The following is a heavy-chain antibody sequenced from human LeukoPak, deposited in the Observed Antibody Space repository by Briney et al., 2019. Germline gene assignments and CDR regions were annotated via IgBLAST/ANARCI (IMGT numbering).Heavy chain of an antibody. D-gene: IGHD3-16*01. CDR1: GFTFSSYW. CDR3: ARGGGLDV. V-gene: IGHV3-7*03. Sequence: PGGSLRLSCPASGFTFSSYWMNWARKAPGKGLEWVASINHNGNVNYYVDSVKGRFTISRDNAKNSLYLQMSNLRAEDTAVYFCARGGGLDVWGQGATVTVSS. J-gene: IGHJ6*02. CDR2: INHNGNVN.